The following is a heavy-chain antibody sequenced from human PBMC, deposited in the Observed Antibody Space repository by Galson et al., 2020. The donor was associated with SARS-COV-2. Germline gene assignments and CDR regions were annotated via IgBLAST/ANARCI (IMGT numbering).Heavy chain of an antibody. Sequence: SETLSLTCTVSGGSISSGSYYWSWIRQPAGKGLEWIGRIYTSGSTNYNPSLKSRVTISVDTSKNQFSLKLSSVTAADTAVYYCAASYGSGSPYYYYMDVWGKGTTVTISS. D-gene: IGHD3-10*01. CDR2: IYTSGST. J-gene: IGHJ6*03. CDR3: AASYGSGSPYYYYMDV. CDR1: GGSISSGSYY. V-gene: IGHV4-61*02.